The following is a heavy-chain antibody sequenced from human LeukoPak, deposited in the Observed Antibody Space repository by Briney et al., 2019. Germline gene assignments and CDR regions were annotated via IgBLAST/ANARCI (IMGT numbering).Heavy chain of an antibody. J-gene: IGHJ4*02. CDR2: IKQDGSEK. CDR3: ARDLLGGQSDY. V-gene: IGHV3-7*04. CDR1: GFTFSSYW. D-gene: IGHD3-16*01. Sequence: SGGSLRLPCAASGFTFSSYWMSWVRQAPGKGLEWVANIKQDGSEKYYVDSVKGRFTISRDNAKNSLYLQMNSLRAEDTAVYYCARDLLGGQSDYWGQGTLVTVSS.